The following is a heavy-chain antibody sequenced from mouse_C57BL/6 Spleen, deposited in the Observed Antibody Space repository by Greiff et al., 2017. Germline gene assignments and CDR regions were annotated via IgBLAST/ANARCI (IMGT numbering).Heavy chain of an antibody. CDR3: ARRDYYYGSSWYFDV. D-gene: IGHD1-1*01. Sequence: VQLQQPGAELVRPGSSVKLSCKASGYTFTSYWMHWVKQRPIQGLEWIGNIEPSDSETHYNQKFKDKATLTVDKSSSTAYMQLSSLTSEDSAVYYCARRDYYYGSSWYFDVWGTGTTVTVSS. V-gene: IGHV1-52*01. CDR1: GYTFTSYW. J-gene: IGHJ1*03. CDR2: IEPSDSET.